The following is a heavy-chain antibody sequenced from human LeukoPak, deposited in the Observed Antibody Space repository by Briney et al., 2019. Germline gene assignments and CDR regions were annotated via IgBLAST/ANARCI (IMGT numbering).Heavy chain of an antibody. Sequence: PGGSLRLSCAASGFTFGSYAMSWVRQAPGKGLEWVSVISGSGGTTYYADSVKGRFTISRDKSKNTLYLQMNSLRADDTAVYYCAKDDYSDYSPDYWGQGTLVTVSS. CDR1: GFTFGSYA. CDR2: ISGSGGTT. J-gene: IGHJ4*02. D-gene: IGHD4-11*01. V-gene: IGHV3-23*01. CDR3: AKDDYSDYSPDY.